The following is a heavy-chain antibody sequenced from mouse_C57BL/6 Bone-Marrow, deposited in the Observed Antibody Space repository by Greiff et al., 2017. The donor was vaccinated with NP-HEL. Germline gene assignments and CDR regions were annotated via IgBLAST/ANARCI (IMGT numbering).Heavy chain of an antibody. CDR3: ARMAY. CDR1: GYTFTSYW. Sequence: VQLQQPGAELVKPGASVKLSCKASGYTFTSYWMQWVKQRPGQGLEWIGEIDPSDSYTNYNQKFKGKATLTVDTSSSTAYMQLSSLTSEDSAVYYCARMAYWGQGTSVTVSS. CDR2: IDPSDSYT. J-gene: IGHJ4*01. V-gene: IGHV1-50*01.